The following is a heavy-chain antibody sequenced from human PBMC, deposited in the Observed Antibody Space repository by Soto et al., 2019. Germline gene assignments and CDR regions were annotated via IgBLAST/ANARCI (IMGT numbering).Heavy chain of an antibody. CDR2: ISGGGTGT. CDR1: GCSFNNYA. D-gene: IGHD3-22*01. CDR3: AKGHYYDNVGNWVANQAFDS. J-gene: IGHJ4*02. V-gene: IGHV3-23*01. Sequence: LRLSCAVSGCSFNNYAMNWVRLAPGKGLEWVSSISGGGTGTYSADAVRGRFTISSDKSRNTVYLQMSSLRAEDTAVYYCAKGHYYDNVGNWVANQAFDSWGQGSLVTVSS.